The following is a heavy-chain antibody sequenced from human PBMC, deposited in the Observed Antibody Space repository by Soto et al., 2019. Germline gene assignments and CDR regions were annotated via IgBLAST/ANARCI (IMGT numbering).Heavy chain of an antibody. CDR1: GYTFTSYG. V-gene: IGHV1-18*01. D-gene: IGHD3-3*01. CDR3: ARDKHLEWLFTHAFDI. CDR2: ISAYNGNT. Sequence: ASVKVSCKASGYTFTSYGISWVRPAPVQGLEWMGWISAYNGNTNYAQKLQGTVTMTTDTSKSTAYMELRSLRSDDTAVYYCARDKHLEWLFTHAFDIWGKGTMVTVSS. J-gene: IGHJ3*02.